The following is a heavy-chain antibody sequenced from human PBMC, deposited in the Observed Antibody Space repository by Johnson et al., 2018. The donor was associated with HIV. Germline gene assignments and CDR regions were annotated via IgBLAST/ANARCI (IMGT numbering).Heavy chain of an antibody. V-gene: IGHV3-23*04. CDR2: ISASGGST. D-gene: IGHD1-26*01. Sequence: VQLVESGGGLVQPGGSLRLSCAASKFIFSSYAMSWVRQAPGKGLEWVSGISASGGSTYDADSVKGRFTISRDNSKNTLYLQMNSLRAEDTAVYYCAREWELLNYAFDIWGQGTMVTVSS. CDR1: KFIFSSYA. J-gene: IGHJ3*02. CDR3: AREWELLNYAFDI.